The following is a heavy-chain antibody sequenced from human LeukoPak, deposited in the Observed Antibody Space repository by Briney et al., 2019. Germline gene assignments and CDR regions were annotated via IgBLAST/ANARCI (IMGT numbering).Heavy chain of an antibody. J-gene: IGHJ5*02. CDR3: ARDQVVPAAINP. CDR2: INAGNGNT. Sequence: ASVNVSCKASGYTFTNYAIHWVRQAPGQRLEWMGWINAGNGNTKYSQKFQGRVTITRDTSASTAYMYLSSLRSEDTAVYYCARDQVVPAAINPWGQGTLVTVSS. CDR1: GYTFTNYA. D-gene: IGHD2-2*02. V-gene: IGHV1-3*01.